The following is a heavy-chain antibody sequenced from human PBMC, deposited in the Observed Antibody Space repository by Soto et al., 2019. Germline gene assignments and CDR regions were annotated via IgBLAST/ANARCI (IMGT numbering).Heavy chain of an antibody. V-gene: IGHV3-23*01. CDR3: AKEGYSYGYLDYYYGMDV. CDR2: ISGSGGST. CDR1: GFTFINSA. D-gene: IGHD5-18*01. Sequence: GSLRLSCATSGFTFINSAMSWVRQAPGKGLEWVSAISGSGGSTYYADSVKGRFTISRDNSKNTLYLQMNSLRAEDTAVYYCAKEGYSYGYLDYYYGMDVWGQGTTVTVSS. J-gene: IGHJ6*02.